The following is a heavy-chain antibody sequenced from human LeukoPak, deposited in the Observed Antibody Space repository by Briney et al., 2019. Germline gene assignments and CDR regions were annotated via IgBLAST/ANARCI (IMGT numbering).Heavy chain of an antibody. CDR3: ARATRYYYDSSGYPYYFDY. J-gene: IGHJ4*02. CDR2: IYYSGST. Sequence: SETLSLTCTVSGGSISSYYWSRIRQPPGKGLEWIGYIYYSGSTNYNPSLKSRVTISVDTSKNQFSLKLSSVTAADTAVYYCARATRYYYDSSGYPYYFDYWGQGTLVAVSS. V-gene: IGHV4-59*01. CDR1: GGSISSYY. D-gene: IGHD3-22*01.